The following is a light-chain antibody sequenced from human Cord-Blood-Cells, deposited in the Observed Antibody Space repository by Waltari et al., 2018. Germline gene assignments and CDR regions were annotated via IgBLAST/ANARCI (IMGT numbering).Light chain of an antibody. J-gene: IGLJ1*01. CDR3: LLSYRGAYV. CDR1: TGAVTSGHY. CDR2: DTS. Sequence: QAVVTQEPSLTVSPGGTVTLTCGSSTGAVTSGHYPYWFQQKPGQAPRTLIYDTSNTHSWTPARLSGSILGGKAALTLSGAQPEDEAEYYCLLSYRGAYVFGTGTKV. V-gene: IGLV7-46*01.